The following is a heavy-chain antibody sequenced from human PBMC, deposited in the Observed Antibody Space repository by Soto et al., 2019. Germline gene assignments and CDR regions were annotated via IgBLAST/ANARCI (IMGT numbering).Heavy chain of an antibody. V-gene: IGHV3-48*01. D-gene: IGHD5-12*01. CDR2: ISSSSTI. J-gene: IGHJ6*03. CDR1: GFTFSSYS. CDR3: VSYGGYPYYYYYMDV. Sequence: GGSLRLSCAASGFTFSSYSMNWVRQAPGKGLEWVSYISSSSTIYYADSVKGRFTISRDNAKNSLYLQMNSLRAEDTAVYYCVSYGGYPYYYYYMDVWGKGTTVTVSS.